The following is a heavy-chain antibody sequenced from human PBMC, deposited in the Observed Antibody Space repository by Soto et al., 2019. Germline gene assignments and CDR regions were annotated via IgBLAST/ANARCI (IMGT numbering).Heavy chain of an antibody. CDR2: IIPILGIA. Sequence: QVQLVQSGAEVKKPGSSVKVSCKASGGTCSSYTISWVRQAPGQGLEWMGRIIPILGIANYAQKFQGRVTITADKSTSTAYMELSSLRSEDTAVYYCASDSSGYSNSYWGQGTLVTVSS. V-gene: IGHV1-69*02. CDR3: ASDSSGYSNSY. J-gene: IGHJ4*02. CDR1: GGTCSSYT. D-gene: IGHD3-22*01.